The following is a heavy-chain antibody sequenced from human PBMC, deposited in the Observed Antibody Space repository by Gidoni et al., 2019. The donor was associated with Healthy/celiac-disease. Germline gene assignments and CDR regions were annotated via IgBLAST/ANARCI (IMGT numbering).Heavy chain of an antibody. D-gene: IGHD6-6*01. CDR1: GYSFTSYW. Sequence: EVQLVQSGAEVKKPGESLKISCKGSGYSFTSYWIGWVRQMPGKGLEWMGIIYPGDSDTRYSPSFQGQVTISADKSISTAYLQWSSLKASDTAMYYCARLTRHSSSSGGDFDYWGQGTLVTVSS. CDR3: ARLTRHSSSSGGDFDY. J-gene: IGHJ4*02. CDR2: IYPGDSDT. V-gene: IGHV5-51*01.